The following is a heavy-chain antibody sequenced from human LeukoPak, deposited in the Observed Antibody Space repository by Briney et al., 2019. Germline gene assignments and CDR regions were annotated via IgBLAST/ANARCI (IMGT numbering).Heavy chain of an antibody. V-gene: IGHV4-34*01. D-gene: IGHD3-10*01. J-gene: IGHJ4*02. CDR1: GGSFSGYY. CDR3: ARDNRGFDY. CDR2: INHSGST. Sequence: SETLSLTCAVYGGSFSGYYWSWIRQPPGKGLEWIGEINHSGSTNYNPSLKSRVTISVDTSKNQFSLKLSSVTAADTAVYYCARDNRGFDYWGQGTLVTVSS.